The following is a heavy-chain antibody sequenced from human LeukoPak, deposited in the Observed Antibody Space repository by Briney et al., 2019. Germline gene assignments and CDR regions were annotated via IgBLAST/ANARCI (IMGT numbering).Heavy chain of an antibody. J-gene: IGHJ5*02. Sequence: GGSLRLSCAASGFTFSSSAMSWVRQAPGKGLEWVSTISGSGGSTYYADSVKGRFTISRDNSKNTLYLQMNSLRAEDTAVYYCAKGGLRNWFDPWGQGTLVTVSS. CDR2: ISGSGGST. D-gene: IGHD5/OR15-5a*01. CDR1: GFTFSSSA. V-gene: IGHV3-23*01. CDR3: AKGGLRNWFDP.